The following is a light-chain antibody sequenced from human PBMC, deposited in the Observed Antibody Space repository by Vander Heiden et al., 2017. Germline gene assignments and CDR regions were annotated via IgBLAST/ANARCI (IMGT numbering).Light chain of an antibody. V-gene: IGKV5-2*01. CDR1: QAIDDE. J-gene: IGKJ4*01. Sequence: ETTLTQSPAFMSATRGATVNICCNASQAIDDEMNWDQQKPGDPASFIIQEATTLVTGISPRFSGSAYGTEFTLTINNIESEDAAYYFCLQHENFPGTFGGGTKVEIK. CDR2: EAT. CDR3: LQHENFPGT.